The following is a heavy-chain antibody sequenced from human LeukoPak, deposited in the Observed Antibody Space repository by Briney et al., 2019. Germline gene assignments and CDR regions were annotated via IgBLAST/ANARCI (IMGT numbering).Heavy chain of an antibody. D-gene: IGHD2-21*02. CDR2: ISSSGSTI. CDR3: AKDYGGRSIVVVTTPSPEYYFDY. Sequence: NTGGSLRLSCAASGFTFSDYYMSWIRQAPGKGLEWVSYISSSGSTIYYADSVKGRFTISRDNAKNSLYLQLNSLRAEDTAVYYCAKDYGGRSIVVVTTPSPEYYFDYWGQGTLVTVSS. CDR1: GFTFSDYY. V-gene: IGHV3-11*01. J-gene: IGHJ4*02.